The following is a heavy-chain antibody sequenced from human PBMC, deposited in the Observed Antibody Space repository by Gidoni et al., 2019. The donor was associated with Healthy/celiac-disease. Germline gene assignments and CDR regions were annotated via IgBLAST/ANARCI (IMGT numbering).Heavy chain of an antibody. CDR1: GGSISSSSYY. D-gene: IGHD3-10*01. CDR3: ARDSRHGVGYYGMDV. CDR2: IYYSGST. J-gene: IGHJ6*02. V-gene: IGHV4-39*07. Sequence: QLQLQESGPGLVKPSETLSLTCTVSGGSISSSSYYWGWIRQPPGKGLEWIGSIYYSGSTYYNPSLKSRVTISVDTSKNQFSLKLSSVTAADTAVYYCARDSRHGVGYYGMDVWGQGTTVTVSS.